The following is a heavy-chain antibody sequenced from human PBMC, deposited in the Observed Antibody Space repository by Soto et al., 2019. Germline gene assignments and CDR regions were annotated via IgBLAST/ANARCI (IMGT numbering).Heavy chain of an antibody. Sequence: QVQLEQSGAEVQKPGSSVKVSCKASGGTISSSAFSWVRQAPGQGLEWMGGIMPVFPTPDYAQKFQDRVTITADASTSTTNMELSGLRSEDTAIYYCARDKDRLQLGGNYYYILDVWGQGTTVIVSS. CDR3: ARDKDRLQLGGNYYYILDV. D-gene: IGHD5-12*01. V-gene: IGHV1-69*12. CDR2: IMPVFPTP. CDR1: GGTISSSA. J-gene: IGHJ6*02.